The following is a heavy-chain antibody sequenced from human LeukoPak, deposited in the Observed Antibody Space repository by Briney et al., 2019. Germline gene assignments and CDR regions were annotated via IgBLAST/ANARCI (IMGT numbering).Heavy chain of an antibody. CDR3: ATQVVVAASDY. V-gene: IGHV3-64*01. CDR2: ISSNGGST. CDR1: GFTFSSYA. D-gene: IGHD2-15*01. Sequence: PGGSLRLSCAASGFTFSSYAMHWVRQAPGKGLEYVSAISSNGGSTYYANSVKGRFTISRDNSKNTLYLQMNSLRAEDTAVYYCATQVVVAASDYWGQGTLVTVSS. J-gene: IGHJ4*02.